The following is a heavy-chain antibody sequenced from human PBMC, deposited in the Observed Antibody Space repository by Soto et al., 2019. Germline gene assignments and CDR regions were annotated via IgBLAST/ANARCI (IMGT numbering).Heavy chain of an antibody. V-gene: IGHV4-30-2*01. CDR1: GGSISGSY. CDR3: AAGGGLPRYY. J-gene: IGHJ4*02. Sequence: SETLSLTCAVSGGSISGSYWSWIRQPPGKGLEWIGYIYHSGSTYYNPSLKSRVTISVDRSKNQFSLKLSSVTAADTAVYYCAAGGGLPRYYWGQGTLVTVSS. D-gene: IGHD5-12*01. CDR2: IYHSGST.